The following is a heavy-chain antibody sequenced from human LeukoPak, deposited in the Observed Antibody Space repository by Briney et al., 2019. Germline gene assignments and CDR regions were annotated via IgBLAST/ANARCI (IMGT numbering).Heavy chain of an antibody. J-gene: IGHJ4*02. CDR2: IGAGGDT. V-gene: IGHV3-13*04. Sequence: GGSLTLVCAASGFIFSAYDINWVRQPIGEGLAWVSAIGAGGDTYYAGSVKGRFTISRENAKNSLYLQLNSLTAGDTAIYFCARSSVVAAMGLDYWGQGALVTVSS. CDR1: GFIFSAYD. D-gene: IGHD2-15*01. CDR3: ARSSVVAAMGLDY.